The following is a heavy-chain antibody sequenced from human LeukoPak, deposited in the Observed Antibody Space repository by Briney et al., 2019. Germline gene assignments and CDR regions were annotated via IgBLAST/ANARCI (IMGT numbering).Heavy chain of an antibody. D-gene: IGHD3-10*01. CDR2: INWNGGST. Sequence: RPGGSLRLSCAASGFTFDDYGMSWVRQAPGKGLEWVSGINWNGGSTGYADSVKGRFTISRDNAKNSLYLQMNSLRAEDTAVYYCARDRPPNMVRGVIRSHYYGMDVWGQGTTVTVSS. CDR3: ARDRPPNMVRGVIRSHYYGMDV. CDR1: GFTFDDYG. V-gene: IGHV3-20*04. J-gene: IGHJ6*02.